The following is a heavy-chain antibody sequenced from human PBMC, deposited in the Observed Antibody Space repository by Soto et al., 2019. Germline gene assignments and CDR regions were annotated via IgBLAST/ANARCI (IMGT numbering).Heavy chain of an antibody. Sequence: EMQLLESGGGLVQPGGSLRLSCVVSGFSFSTYGVTWVRQAPGKGLEWVCGVSGGSGVTHYTDSVKGRFTISGDDSKNTVDLQMHSLRGEDTAVYYCTRWNGYGDLWGPGTLVPVSS. CDR1: GFSFSTYG. D-gene: IGHD1-1*01. J-gene: IGHJ5*02. V-gene: IGHV3-23*01. CDR3: TRWNGYGDL. CDR2: VSGGSGVT.